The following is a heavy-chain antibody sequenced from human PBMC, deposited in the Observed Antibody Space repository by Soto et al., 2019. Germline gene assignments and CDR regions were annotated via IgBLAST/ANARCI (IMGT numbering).Heavy chain of an antibody. CDR3: ARDRSNYYGMDV. CDR2: IWYDGSNK. V-gene: IGHV3-33*01. J-gene: IGHJ6*02. Sequence: QVQLVESGGGVVQPGRSLRLSCAASGFTFSSYGMHWVRQAPGKGLEWVAVIWYDGSNKYYADSVKGRFTISRDNSKNTLYLQMNSLRAEDTAVYYCARDRSNYYGMDVWGQGTTVTVSS. CDR1: GFTFSSYG.